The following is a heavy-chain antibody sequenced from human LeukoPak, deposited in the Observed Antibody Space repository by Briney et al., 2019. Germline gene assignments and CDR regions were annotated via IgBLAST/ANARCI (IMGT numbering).Heavy chain of an antibody. V-gene: IGHV3-30*02. Sequence: PGGSLRLSCAASGFTFSSYGMHWVRQAPGKGLEWVAYIRYDGSNKHYADSVKGRFTISRDNSKNTVYLRMNSLRAEDTALYYCAKGGIVGVTPHRSATPFDYWGQGTLVAVSS. CDR1: GFTFSSYG. CDR3: AKGGIVGVTPHRSATPFDY. CDR2: IRYDGSNK. D-gene: IGHD1-26*01. J-gene: IGHJ4*02.